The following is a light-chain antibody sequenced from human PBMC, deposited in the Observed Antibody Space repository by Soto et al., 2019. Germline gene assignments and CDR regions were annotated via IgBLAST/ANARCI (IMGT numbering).Light chain of an antibody. Sequence: QSALTQPASVSGSPGQSITISCTGTSSDVGGYNYVSWYQQHPGQAPKLMIYDVSHRPSGDSNRLAGSKSGNTASLTISGVQAGDEGGYYCSSYASGSTWVFGGGTKLPVL. CDR1: SSDVGGYNY. J-gene: IGLJ3*02. CDR2: DVS. V-gene: IGLV2-14*01. CDR3: SSYASGSTWV.